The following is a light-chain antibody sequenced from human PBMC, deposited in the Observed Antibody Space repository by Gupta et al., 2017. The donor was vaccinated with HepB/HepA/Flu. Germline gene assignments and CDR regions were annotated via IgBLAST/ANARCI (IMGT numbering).Light chain of an antibody. V-gene: IGKV3-20*01. CDR1: QSVSSRY. CDR2: GAS. CDR3: QHYGTSLWT. J-gene: IGKJ1*01. Sequence: EIVLTLSPGTLSLSIGERATLSCRASQSVSSRYIAWYQQKPGQAPSLLIFGASSRATGIPDRFSGSGSGTDFTLTIRRLDPEDFAVYYCQHYGTSLWTFGQGTKVEIK.